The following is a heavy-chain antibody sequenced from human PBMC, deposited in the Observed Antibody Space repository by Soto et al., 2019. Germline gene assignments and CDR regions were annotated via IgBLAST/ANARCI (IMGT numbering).Heavy chain of an antibody. J-gene: IGHJ4*02. CDR1: VGSINNGPYS. CDR2: IFHSGST. V-gene: IGHV4-30-2*01. Sequence: SETLSLPRAVAVGSINNGPYSWSWIRQPPGTGLEWIAYIFHSGSTYDNPSLKSRVTIALDRSMIQFSMKLSSVTAADTPVYYFTRGTKFYYHSRGNYNNGNFDYWGQGTLVTVSS. CDR3: TRGTKFYYHSRGNYNNGNFDY. D-gene: IGHD3-22*01.